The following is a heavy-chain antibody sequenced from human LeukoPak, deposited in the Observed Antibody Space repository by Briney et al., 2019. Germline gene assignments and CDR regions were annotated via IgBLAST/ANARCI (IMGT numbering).Heavy chain of an antibody. J-gene: IGHJ4*02. CDR2: ISGSGGST. CDR1: GFTFSIYA. D-gene: IGHD3-10*01. V-gene: IGHV3-23*01. Sequence: GGSLRLSCAASGFTFSIYAMSWVRQAPGKGLEWVSAISGSGGSTYYADSVKGRFTISRDNSKNTLYLQMNSLRAEDTAVYYCAKDLGLLWFGEVGSFDYWGQGTLVTVSS. CDR3: AKDLGLLWFGEVGSFDY.